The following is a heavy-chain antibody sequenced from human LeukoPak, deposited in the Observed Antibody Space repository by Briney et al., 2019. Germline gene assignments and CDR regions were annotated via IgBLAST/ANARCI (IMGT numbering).Heavy chain of an antibody. Sequence: GGSLRLSCAASGFTFSGYAMHWVRQAPGKGLEWVAVISYDGSNKYYADSVKGRFTISRDNSKNTLYLQMNSLRAEDTAVYYCAREDRLWFGELLDAFDIWGQGTMVTVSS. V-gene: IGHV3-30-3*01. CDR3: AREDRLWFGELLDAFDI. J-gene: IGHJ3*02. CDR2: ISYDGSNK. CDR1: GFTFSGYA. D-gene: IGHD3-10*01.